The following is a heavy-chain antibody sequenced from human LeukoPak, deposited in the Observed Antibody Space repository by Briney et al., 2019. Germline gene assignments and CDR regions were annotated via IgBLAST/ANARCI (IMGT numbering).Heavy chain of an antibody. D-gene: IGHD1-26*01. V-gene: IGHV5-51*01. CDR1: GYSFTSYW. CDR3: ASGSYPFYYGMDV. J-gene: IGHJ6*02. Sequence: GESLKISCKGSGYSFTSYWIGWVRQMPGKGLEWTGIIYPGDSDTRYSPSFQGQVTISADKSISTAYLQWSSLKASDTAMYYCASGSYPFYYGMDVWGQGTTVTVSS. CDR2: IYPGDSDT.